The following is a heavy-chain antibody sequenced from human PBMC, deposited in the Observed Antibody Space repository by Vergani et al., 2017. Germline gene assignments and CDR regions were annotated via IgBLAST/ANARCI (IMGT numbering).Heavy chain of an antibody. J-gene: IGHJ4*02. Sequence: QVQLQESGPGLVKPSQTLSLTCTVSGGSISSGGYYWSWIRQHPGKGLEWIGYIYYSGSTYYNPSLKSRVTISVDTSKNQFSLKLSSVTAADTAVYYCARRGNYYDSSGYYPVIDYWGQGTLVTVSS. CDR1: GGSISSGGYY. D-gene: IGHD3-22*01. CDR2: IYYSGST. V-gene: IGHV4-31*03. CDR3: ARRGNYYDSSGYYPVIDY.